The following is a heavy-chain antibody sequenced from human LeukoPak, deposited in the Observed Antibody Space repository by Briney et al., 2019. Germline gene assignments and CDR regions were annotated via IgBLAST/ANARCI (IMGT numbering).Heavy chain of an antibody. J-gene: IGHJ4*02. Sequence: PGGSLRLSCAASGVTFDDYAMHWVRQAPGKGLEWVSGISWNSGSIGYADSVKGRFTISRDNAKNSLYLQMNSLRAEDTALYYCAKDIMDSSGYYSEGAFDYWGQGTLVTVSS. CDR1: GVTFDDYA. V-gene: IGHV3-9*01. CDR2: ISWNSGSI. D-gene: IGHD3-22*01. CDR3: AKDIMDSSGYYSEGAFDY.